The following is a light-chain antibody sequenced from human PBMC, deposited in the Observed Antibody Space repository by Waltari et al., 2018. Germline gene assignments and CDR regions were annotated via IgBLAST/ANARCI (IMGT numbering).Light chain of an antibody. J-gene: IGKJ2*01. Sequence: AIRMTQSPSSFSASTGDRVTMTCRASQGINTYVAWYQQKPGKAPNLLIYAAATLQSGVPSRVSGSGSGTDFTLTISCLQSEDFATYYCQQYYNYPYTFGQGTKVEIK. CDR3: QQYYNYPYT. CDR2: AAA. V-gene: IGKV1-8*01. CDR1: QGINTY.